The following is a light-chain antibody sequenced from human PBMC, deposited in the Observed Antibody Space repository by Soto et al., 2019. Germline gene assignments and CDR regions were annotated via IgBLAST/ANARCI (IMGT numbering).Light chain of an antibody. J-gene: IGKJ1*01. Sequence: DIQMTQSPSTLSASVGDRVTITCRASQSISNWLAWYQQKPGKAPNLLIYDASTLQSGVPSRFSGSGSGTGFTLTISSLQPDDFATYYCQRYNSFSTFGQGTKVEIE. CDR1: QSISNW. V-gene: IGKV1-5*01. CDR2: DAS. CDR3: QRYNSFST.